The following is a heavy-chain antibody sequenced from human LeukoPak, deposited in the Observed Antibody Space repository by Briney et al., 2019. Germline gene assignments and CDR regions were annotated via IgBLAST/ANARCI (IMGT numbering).Heavy chain of an antibody. CDR2: IYYSGST. D-gene: IGHD2-2*01. Sequence: SQTLSLTCTVSGGSISSGGYYWSWIRQHPGTGLEWIGYIYYSGSTYYNPSLKSRVTISVDTSKNQFSLKLSSVTAADTAVYYCARGDCSSTSCYDRYWGQGTLVTVSS. J-gene: IGHJ4*02. CDR3: ARGDCSSTSCYDRY. V-gene: IGHV4-31*03. CDR1: GGSISSGGYY.